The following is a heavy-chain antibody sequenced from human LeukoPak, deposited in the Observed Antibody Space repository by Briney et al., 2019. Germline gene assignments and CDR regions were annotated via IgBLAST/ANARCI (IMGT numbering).Heavy chain of an antibody. J-gene: IGHJ4*02. V-gene: IGHV3-30*18. CDR1: GFTFSSYG. Sequence: GGSLRLSCAASGFTFSSYGIHWVRQAPGKGLEWVAVISYDGSNRYYADSVKGRFTISRDNSKNTLYLQLNSLRAEDTAVYYCAKDKNAYSSTWYGGSDYWGQGTLVTVSS. CDR3: AKDKNAYSSTWYGGSDY. CDR2: ISYDGSNR. D-gene: IGHD6-13*01.